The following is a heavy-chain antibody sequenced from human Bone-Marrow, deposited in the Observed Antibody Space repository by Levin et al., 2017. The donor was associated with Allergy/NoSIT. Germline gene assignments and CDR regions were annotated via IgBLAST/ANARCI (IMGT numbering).Heavy chain of an antibody. J-gene: IGHJ4*02. CDR1: GFTFSTYW. D-gene: IGHD6-19*01. CDR3: ATDVGIEVAGRPYYFDS. CDR2: IKYDGTDK. V-gene: IGHV3-7*01. Sequence: GESLKISCAASGFTFSTYWMTWIRQAPGKGLEWVANIKYDGTDKYYVDSVRGRLTISRDNAKNSVYLQMKSLRAEDTAVYYCATDVGIEVAGRPYYFDSWGQGTLVTVSS.